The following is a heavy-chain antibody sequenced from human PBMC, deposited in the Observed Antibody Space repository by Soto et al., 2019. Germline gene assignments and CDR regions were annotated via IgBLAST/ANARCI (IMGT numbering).Heavy chain of an antibody. CDR3: ARAKISGELHPLDWFDP. CDR2: IIPIFGTA. CDR1: GGTFSSYA. Sequence: QVQLVQSGAEVKKPGSSVKVSCKASGGTFSSYAISWVRQAPGQGLEWMGGIIPIFGTANYAQKFQGRVTITADESTSTAYMELSSLRFEDTAVYYCARAKISGELHPLDWFDPWGQGTLVTVSS. J-gene: IGHJ5*02. D-gene: IGHD1-26*01. V-gene: IGHV1-69*12.